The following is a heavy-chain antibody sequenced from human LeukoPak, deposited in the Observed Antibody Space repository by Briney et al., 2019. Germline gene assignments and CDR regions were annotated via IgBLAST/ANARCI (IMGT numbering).Heavy chain of an antibody. CDR1: GFTFSSYA. J-gene: IGHJ4*02. Sequence: GGSLRLSCAASGFTFSSYAMSWVRQAPGKGLDWVSAISGSGGNTYYADSVKGRFTISRDNSKNPLYLQMNSLRAEDTAVYYCAKDQYGGNPQYYFDYWGQGTLVTVSS. CDR2: ISGSGGNT. D-gene: IGHD4-23*01. CDR3: AKDQYGGNPQYYFDY. V-gene: IGHV3-23*01.